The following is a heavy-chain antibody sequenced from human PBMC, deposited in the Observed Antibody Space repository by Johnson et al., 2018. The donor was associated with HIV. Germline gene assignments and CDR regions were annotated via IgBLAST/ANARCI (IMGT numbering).Heavy chain of an antibody. D-gene: IGHD6-13*01. Sequence: QEQLVESGGGVVQPGGSLRLSCAASGFTFSSYGMHWVRQAPGKGLEWVAFISYDGSNKYYADSVKGRFTISRDNSKNTLYLQMNSLRAEDTAVYYCAASGDKYSSNWGDAFDIWGQGTMVTVSS. CDR3: AASGDKYSSNWGDAFDI. V-gene: IGHV3-30*02. CDR1: GFTFSSYG. CDR2: ISYDGSNK. J-gene: IGHJ3*02.